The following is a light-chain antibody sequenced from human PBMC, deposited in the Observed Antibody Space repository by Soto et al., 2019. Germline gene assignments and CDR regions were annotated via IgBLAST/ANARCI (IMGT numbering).Light chain of an antibody. CDR1: QSISNR. J-gene: IGKJ1*01. CDR3: QQYDTYST. CDR2: DAS. Sequence: DIQMTQSPSTLSASVGDRVTITCRASQSISNRLAWYHQKPGKTPNLLIYDASNLGSGVPSRFSGSGSGTEFTLTISSLQPDDVATYYCQQYDTYSTFGQGTKVEIK. V-gene: IGKV1-5*01.